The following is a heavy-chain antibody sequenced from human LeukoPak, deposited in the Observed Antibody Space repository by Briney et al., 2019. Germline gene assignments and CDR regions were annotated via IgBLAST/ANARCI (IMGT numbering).Heavy chain of an antibody. CDR3: ARDRWFGEFPFDY. V-gene: IGHV1-18*04. Sequence: ASVKVSCKASGYTFTSYYMHWVRQAPGQGLEWMGWISAYNGNTNYAQKLQGRVTMTTDTSTSTAYMELRSLRSDDTAVFYCARDRWFGEFPFDYWGQGTLVTVSS. CDR2: ISAYNGNT. CDR1: GYTFTSYY. D-gene: IGHD3-10*01. J-gene: IGHJ4*02.